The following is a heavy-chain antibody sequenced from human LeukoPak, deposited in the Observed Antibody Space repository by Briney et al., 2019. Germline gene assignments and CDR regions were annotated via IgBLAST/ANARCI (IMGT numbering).Heavy chain of an antibody. J-gene: IGHJ4*02. CDR2: IYSGGST. D-gene: IGHD5-12*01. CDR1: GFTVSSNY. V-gene: IGHV3-66*01. Sequence: AESLSLSCAASGFTVSSNYMSWVRQAPRKGLEWVSDIYSGGSTYYADSVKGRFTISRDNSKNTLYLQMNSLRAEDTAVYYWARGRDDMSGGYDYFDYWGQGTLVTVSS. CDR3: ARGRDDMSGGYDYFDY.